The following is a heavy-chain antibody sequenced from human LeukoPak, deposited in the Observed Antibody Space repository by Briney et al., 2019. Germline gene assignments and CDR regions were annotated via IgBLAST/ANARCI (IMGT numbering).Heavy chain of an antibody. V-gene: IGHV3-30-3*01. CDR2: ISYDGSNK. D-gene: IGHD3-3*01. J-gene: IGHJ4*02. CDR3: ATPRYEDFWSGYDLGYFDY. CDR1: GFTFSSYA. Sequence: PGGSLRLSCAASGFTFSSYAMHWVRQAQGKWLEWVTIISYDGSNKYYADSVKGRFTISRDNSKTTLYLQMNSLRAEDMAVYYCATPRYEDFWSGYDLGYFDYWGQGTLVTVSS.